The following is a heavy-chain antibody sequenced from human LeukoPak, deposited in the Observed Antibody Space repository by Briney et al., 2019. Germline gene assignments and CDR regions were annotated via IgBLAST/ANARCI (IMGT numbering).Heavy chain of an antibody. CDR3: AREGAGDYYDSSGYRDY. Sequence: ASVKVSCKASGYTFTSYDINWVRQATGQGLGWMGWMNPNSGNTGYAQKFQGRVTMTRNTSISTAYMELSSLRSEDTAVYYCAREGAGDYYDSSGYRDYWGQGTLVTVSS. CDR1: GYTFTSYD. V-gene: IGHV1-8*01. D-gene: IGHD3-22*01. J-gene: IGHJ4*02. CDR2: MNPNSGNT.